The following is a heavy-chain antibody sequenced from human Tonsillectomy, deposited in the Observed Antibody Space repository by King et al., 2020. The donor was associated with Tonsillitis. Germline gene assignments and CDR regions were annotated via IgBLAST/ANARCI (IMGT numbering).Heavy chain of an antibody. CDR1: GGTFTRYA. Sequence: QLVQSGAEVKKPGSSVRVSCKASGGTFTRYAFSWVRQAPGQGLEWVGGIVPLFSATDYAQKFKGRVTITADKSTSTAYMELSSLTSEDTAVYYCARSGWFGEFHDSWGQGTLVTVSS. J-gene: IGHJ4*02. CDR3: ARSGWFGEFHDS. D-gene: IGHD3-10*01. V-gene: IGHV1-69*06. CDR2: IVPLFSAT.